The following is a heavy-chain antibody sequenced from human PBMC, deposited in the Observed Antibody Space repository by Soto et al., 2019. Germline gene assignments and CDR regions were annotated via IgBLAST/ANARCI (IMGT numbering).Heavy chain of an antibody. Sequence: EVQLVESGGGLVQPGGSLRLSCAASGFTFSSYSMNWVRQAPGKGLEWVSYISSSSSTIYYADAVKGRFTISRDNAKNSQDLQMNSLRGEDTAVYYCASGKDYAEGGCRGQETLVSVSS. J-gene: IGHJ4*02. V-gene: IGHV3-48*01. CDR3: ASGKDYAEGGC. CDR1: GFTFSSYS. CDR2: ISSSSSTI. D-gene: IGHD4-17*01.